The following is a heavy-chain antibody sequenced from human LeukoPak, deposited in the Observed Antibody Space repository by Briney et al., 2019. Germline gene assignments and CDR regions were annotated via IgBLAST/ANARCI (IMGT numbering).Heavy chain of an antibody. Sequence: GGSLRLSCAASGFTFSGYSMNWVRQAPGKGLEWVSSISSSSNYIHYADSVKGRFTISRDNAKNSLYLQVNSLRAEDTAVYYCAAFATSNAQLANFDFLGQGTLVTVSS. D-gene: IGHD1-1*01. CDR2: ISSSSNYI. V-gene: IGHV3-21*01. CDR1: GFTFSGYS. CDR3: AAFATSNAQLANFDF. J-gene: IGHJ4*02.